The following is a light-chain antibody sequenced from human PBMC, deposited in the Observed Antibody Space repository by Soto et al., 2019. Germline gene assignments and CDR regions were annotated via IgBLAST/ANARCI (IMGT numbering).Light chain of an antibody. J-gene: IGKJ1*01. Sequence: DIQMTQSPSTLSASVGDRVTITCLASQSISSWLAWYQQKPGKAPKLLIYDASSLESGVPSRFSGSGSGTEFTLTISSLQHDDFATYYCQQYNSYSWTFGQGTKVDIK. CDR2: DAS. CDR3: QQYNSYSWT. V-gene: IGKV1-5*01. CDR1: QSISSW.